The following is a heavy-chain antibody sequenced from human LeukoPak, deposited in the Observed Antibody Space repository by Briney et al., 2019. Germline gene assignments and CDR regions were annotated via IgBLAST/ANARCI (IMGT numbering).Heavy chain of an antibody. V-gene: IGHV3-74*01. CDR2: INIDGSST. Sequence: GGSLRLSCEASGFTLSNYYMHWVRQAPGKGLVWVSRINIDGSSTNYADSVKGRFTISRDNAKNTVYLQMNSLRAEDTAVYYCAKSHAVVAATSDYWGQGTLVTVSS. J-gene: IGHJ4*02. CDR3: AKSHAVVAATSDY. D-gene: IGHD2-15*01. CDR1: GFTLSNYY.